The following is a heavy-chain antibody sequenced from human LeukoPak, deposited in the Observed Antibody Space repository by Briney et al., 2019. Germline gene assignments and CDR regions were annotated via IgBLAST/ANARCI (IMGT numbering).Heavy chain of an antibody. CDR1: GGSISSYY. D-gene: IGHD3-10*01. Sequence: SETLSLTCTVSGGSISSYYWSWIRQPAGKGLEWIGRIYTSGSTNYNPSLKSRVTMSVDTSKNQFSLKLSSVTAADTAVYYCAREPRGGELWFGEFPYYYMDVWGKGTTVTVSS. J-gene: IGHJ6*03. CDR2: IYTSGST. V-gene: IGHV4-4*07. CDR3: AREPRGGELWFGEFPYYYMDV.